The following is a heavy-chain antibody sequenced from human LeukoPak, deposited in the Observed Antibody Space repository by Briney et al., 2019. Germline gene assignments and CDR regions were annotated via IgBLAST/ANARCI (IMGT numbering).Heavy chain of an antibody. V-gene: IGHV3-21*04. CDR3: ARRPRDRGIAAP. D-gene: IGHD6-13*01. Sequence: GGSPRLSCAASGFTFSSYSMNWVRQAPGKGLEWVSSISSSSSYIYYADSVKGRFTISRDNAKNSLYLQMNSLRAEDTAVYYCARRPRDRGIAAPWGQGTLVTVSS. CDR2: ISSSSSYI. CDR1: GFTFSSYS. J-gene: IGHJ5*02.